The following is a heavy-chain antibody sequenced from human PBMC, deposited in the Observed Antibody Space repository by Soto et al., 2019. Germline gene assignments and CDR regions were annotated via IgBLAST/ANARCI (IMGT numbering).Heavy chain of an antibody. D-gene: IGHD3-3*01. Sequence: LRLSCAASGFRFDDYNIHWVRQAPGKGLEWVSLITWNGGNTYYADSVKGRFTISRDGTTESVSLQMTSLKREDTGLYYCARETLSFGSALDVWGQGTMVTVSS. CDR2: ITWNGGNT. J-gene: IGHJ6*02. CDR1: GFRFDDYN. V-gene: IGHV3-43*01. CDR3: ARETLSFGSALDV.